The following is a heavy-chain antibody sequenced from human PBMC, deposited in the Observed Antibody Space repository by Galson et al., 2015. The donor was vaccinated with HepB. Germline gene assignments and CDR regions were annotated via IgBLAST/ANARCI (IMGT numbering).Heavy chain of an antibody. J-gene: IGHJ5*02. D-gene: IGHD3-10*01. CDR2: ISAYNGNT. V-gene: IGHV1-18*01. CDR3: ARESDLVRGGDPENWFDP. Sequence: SVKVSCKASGYTFTSYGISWVRQAPGQGLEWMGWISAYNGNTNYAQKLQGRVTMTTDTSTSTAYMELRSLRSDDTAVYYCARESDLVRGGDPENWFDPWGQGTLVTVSS. CDR1: GYTFTSYG.